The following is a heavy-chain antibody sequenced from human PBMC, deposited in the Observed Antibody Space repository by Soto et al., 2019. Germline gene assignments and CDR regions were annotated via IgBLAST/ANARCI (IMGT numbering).Heavy chain of an antibody. V-gene: IGHV3-33*01. CDR2: IWEDGREK. Sequence: QVQLVESGGGVVQPGRSLRLSCAASGFTFSDYGMHWVRQAPGKGLEWVAVIWEDGREKYYADSVKGRFTISRDNSKNTLYLQRNSLRAEDTAVYYCARQSLGNIRLRGFDYWGQGALVTVSS. D-gene: IGHD1-1*01. CDR3: ARQSLGNIRLRGFDY. J-gene: IGHJ4*02. CDR1: GFTFSDYG.